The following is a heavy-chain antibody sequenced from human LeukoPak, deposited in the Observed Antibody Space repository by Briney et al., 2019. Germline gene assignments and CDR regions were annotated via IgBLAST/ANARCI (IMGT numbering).Heavy chain of an antibody. Sequence: SETLSLTCTVSGGSISSSSYYWGWIRQPPGKGLEWIGYIYYSGSTNYNPSLKSRVTISVDTSKNQFSLKLSSVTAADTAVYYCATGFPDDYWGQGTLVTVSS. J-gene: IGHJ4*02. CDR2: IYYSGST. V-gene: IGHV4-61*05. CDR3: ATGFPDDY. CDR1: GGSISSSSYY.